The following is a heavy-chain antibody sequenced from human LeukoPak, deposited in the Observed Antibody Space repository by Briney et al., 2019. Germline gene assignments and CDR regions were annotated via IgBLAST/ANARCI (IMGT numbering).Heavy chain of an antibody. V-gene: IGHV3-11*01. CDR2: IGGSGRNK. D-gene: IGHD5-24*01. CDR3: AKERWGSNNS. CDR1: GFTFGDYY. J-gene: IGHJ4*02. Sequence: GGSLRLSCAASGFTFGDYYMSWIRQAPGKGLELIPYIGGSGRNKYYADSVKGRFTIYRDSAKNSLYLQMNSLRAEDTAIYYCAKERWGSNNSWGQGTPVAVSA.